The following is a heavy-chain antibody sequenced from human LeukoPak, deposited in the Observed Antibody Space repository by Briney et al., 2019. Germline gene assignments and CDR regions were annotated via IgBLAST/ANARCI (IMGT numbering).Heavy chain of an antibody. Sequence: ASVKVSCKVSGHTLSEFSIQWVRQAPGKGLEWVGGFHPADGETIYAQQFQGRVTVTEDTSTDTAYMELNSLRSDGTAVYFCARERRVRGGHDSFDLWGQGTMVSVSS. CDR2: FHPADGET. D-gene: IGHD3-3*01. CDR3: ARERRVRGGHDSFDL. CDR1: GHTLSEFS. J-gene: IGHJ3*01. V-gene: IGHV1-24*01.